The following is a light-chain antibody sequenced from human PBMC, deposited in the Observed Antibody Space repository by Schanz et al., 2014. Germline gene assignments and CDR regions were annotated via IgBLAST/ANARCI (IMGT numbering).Light chain of an antibody. CDR3: QLYGSSPPYT. J-gene: IGKJ2*01. Sequence: EIVLTQSPATLSVSPGERATLSCRASQSVSSNLAWYQQKPGQAPRVLIYGASSRATGIPGRFSGSGSGTYFTLSISSLEPEDSAVYYCQLYGSSPPYTFGQGTKLEIK. CDR1: QSVSSN. V-gene: IGKV3-20*01. CDR2: GAS.